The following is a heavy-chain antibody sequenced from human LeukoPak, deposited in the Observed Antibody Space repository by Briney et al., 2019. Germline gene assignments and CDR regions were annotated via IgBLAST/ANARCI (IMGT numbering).Heavy chain of an antibody. CDR2: IRYDGSNK. D-gene: IGHD3-10*01. J-gene: IGHJ4*02. CDR1: GFTFSSYG. Sequence: GGSLRLSCAASGFTFSSYGMHWVRQAPGKGLEWVAFIRYDGSNKYYADSVKGRFTISRDNSKNTLYLQMNSLRAEDTAVYYCAKDKLWFGELSPFDYWGQGTLVTVSS. CDR3: AKDKLWFGELSPFDY. V-gene: IGHV3-30*02.